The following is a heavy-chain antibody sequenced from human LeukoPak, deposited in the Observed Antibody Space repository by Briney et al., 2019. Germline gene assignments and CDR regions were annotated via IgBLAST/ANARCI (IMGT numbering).Heavy chain of an antibody. Sequence: PGGSLRLSCAASGFTFEDYAMHWVRQAPGKGLEWVSGISWNSGSIGYADSVKGRFTISRDNAKNSLYLQMNSLRAEDTAVYYCARDYYGSGSYTVFDYWGQGTLVTVSS. CDR2: ISWNSGSI. J-gene: IGHJ4*02. D-gene: IGHD3-10*01. CDR1: GFTFEDYA. V-gene: IGHV3-9*01. CDR3: ARDYYGSGSYTVFDY.